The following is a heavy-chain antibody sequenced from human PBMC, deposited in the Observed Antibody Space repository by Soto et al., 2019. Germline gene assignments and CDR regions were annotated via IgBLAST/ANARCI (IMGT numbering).Heavy chain of an antibody. J-gene: IGHJ4*02. D-gene: IGHD2-2*01. CDR1: GFAFNNYG. V-gene: IGHV3-21*01. Sequence: PGGSLRLSCTVSGFAFNNYGINWVRQAPGKGLEWVSSISKSDYTYYSDSVKGRFTTSRDNAKNSVSLQMNTLRVEDTAVYYCAREDSIIIPAVSDFWGQGTLVTVPS. CDR3: AREDSIIIPAVSDF. CDR2: ISKSDYT.